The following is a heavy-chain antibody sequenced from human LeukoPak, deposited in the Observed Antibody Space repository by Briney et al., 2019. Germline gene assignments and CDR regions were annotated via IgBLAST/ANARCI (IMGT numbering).Heavy chain of an antibody. CDR1: GYTFTSYG. CDR3: ARDSDYYGSGRGFDY. Sequence: ASVKASCKASGYTFTSYGISWVRQAPGQGLEWMGWISAYNGNTNYAQKLQGRVTMTTDTSTSTAYMELRSLRSDDTAVYYCARDSDYYGSGRGFDYWGQGTLVTVSS. D-gene: IGHD3-10*01. V-gene: IGHV1-18*01. J-gene: IGHJ4*02. CDR2: ISAYNGNT.